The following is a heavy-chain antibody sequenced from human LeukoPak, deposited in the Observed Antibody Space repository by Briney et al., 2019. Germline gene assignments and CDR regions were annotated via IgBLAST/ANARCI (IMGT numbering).Heavy chain of an antibody. CDR2: INHGGST. CDR1: GGSFSGYY. CDR3: ARDRGSGWYLYYFDS. D-gene: IGHD6-13*01. Sequence: SETLSLTCAVYGGSFSGYYWSWIRQPPGKGLEWIGEINHGGSTNYNPSLKSRVTISVDTSKNQFSLKLNSVTAADTAVYYCARDRGSGWYLYYFDSWGQGTLVTVSS. J-gene: IGHJ4*02. V-gene: IGHV4-34*01.